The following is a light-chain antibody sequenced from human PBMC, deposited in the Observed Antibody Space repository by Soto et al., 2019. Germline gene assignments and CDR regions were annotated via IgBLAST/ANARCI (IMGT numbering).Light chain of an antibody. CDR1: QTVSDNY. CDR3: QQYSSSPVT. V-gene: IGKV3-20*01. CDR2: GAS. J-gene: IGKJ1*01. Sequence: EIVVTQSPGTLSLSPGERATLSCRASQTVSDNYLAWYQQKPGQAPGLLIYGASNRATAIPDRFSGGGFGTDFTLTISRLEPEDFAVYFCQQYSSSPVTFAQGTKVEIK.